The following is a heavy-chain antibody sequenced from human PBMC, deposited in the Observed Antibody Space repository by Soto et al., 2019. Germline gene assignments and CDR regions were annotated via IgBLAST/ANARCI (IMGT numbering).Heavy chain of an antibody. J-gene: IGHJ4*02. CDR2: IIPIFGTA. Sequence: QVQLVQSGAEVKKPGSSVKVSCKASGGTFSSYAISWVRQAPGQGLEWMGGIIPIFGTANYAQKFQGRVTITADESTSTAYMELSSLRSEDTAMYYCAADGHCSGGSCSGYYWGQGTLVTVSS. D-gene: IGHD2-15*01. V-gene: IGHV1-69*12. CDR1: GGTFSSYA. CDR3: AADGHCSGGSCSGYY.